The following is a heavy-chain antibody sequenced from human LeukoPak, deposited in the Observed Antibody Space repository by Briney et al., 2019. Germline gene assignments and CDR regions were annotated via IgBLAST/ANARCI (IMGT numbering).Heavy chain of an antibody. J-gene: IGHJ2*01. CDR3: ARGFCTGSTCYHYWYFDL. Sequence: SVKVSCKASGGTFSSFAINWLRQAPGQGLEWVGGIIPSFGATNHAQRFRERVTISTDDSTGTAYMEMRSLTSEDTATYYCARGFCTGSTCYHYWYFDLWGRGTLVTVSA. CDR2: IIPSFGAT. CDR1: GGTFSSFA. V-gene: IGHV1-69*05. D-gene: IGHD1-14*01.